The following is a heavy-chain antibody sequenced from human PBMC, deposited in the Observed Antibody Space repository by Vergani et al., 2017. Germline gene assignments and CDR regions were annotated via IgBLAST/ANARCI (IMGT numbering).Heavy chain of an antibody. J-gene: IGHJ5*02. V-gene: IGHV4-39*01. CDR3: ARRYYDFWSGYPNWFDP. CDR1: GGSISSSSYY. D-gene: IGHD3-3*01. Sequence: QLQLQVSGPGLVKPSETLSLTCTVSGGSISSSSYYWGWIRQPPGKGLEWIGSIYYSGSTYYNPSLKSRVTISVDTSKNQFSLKLSSVTAADTAVYYCARRYYDFWSGYPNWFDPWGQGTLVTVSS. CDR2: IYYSGST.